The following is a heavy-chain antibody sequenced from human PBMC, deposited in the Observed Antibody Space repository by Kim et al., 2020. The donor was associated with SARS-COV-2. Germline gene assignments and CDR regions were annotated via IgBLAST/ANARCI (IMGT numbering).Heavy chain of an antibody. D-gene: IGHD2-15*01. Sequence: GRFTISRDNSKNTLYLQMNSLRPEDTAVYYCAKANRYCSGGSCWGHSFDYWGQGTLVTVSS. CDR3: AKANRYCSGGSCWGHSFDY. J-gene: IGHJ4*02. V-gene: IGHV3-30*02.